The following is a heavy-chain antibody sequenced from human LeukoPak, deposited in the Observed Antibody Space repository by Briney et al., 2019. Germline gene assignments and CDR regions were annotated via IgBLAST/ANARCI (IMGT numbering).Heavy chain of an antibody. CDR1: GFTFSSYS. Sequence: GGSLRLSCAAFGFTFSSYSMNWARQAPGKGLEWVSSISSSSSYIYYADSVKGRFTISRDNAKNSLYLQMNSLRAEDTAVYYCAREILTGWGHYYYYYMDVWGKGTTVTISS. V-gene: IGHV3-21*01. CDR3: AREILTGWGHYYYYYMDV. D-gene: IGHD3-9*01. J-gene: IGHJ6*03. CDR2: ISSSSSYI.